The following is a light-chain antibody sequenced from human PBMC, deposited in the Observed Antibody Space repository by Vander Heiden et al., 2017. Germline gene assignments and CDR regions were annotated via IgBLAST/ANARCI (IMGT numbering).Light chain of an antibody. V-gene: IGKV1-16*02. CDR1: QDISNY. J-gene: IGKJ4*01. CDR2: AAS. Sequence: DIQTTQSPSSLSVSVGDRVTITCRASQDISNYLVWFQQKPGKAPKSLIYAASRLQSGVPSKFSGSGSGTDFTLTINSLLPEDFATYFCQQYHSYPPTFGGGTKVEIK. CDR3: QQYHSYPPT.